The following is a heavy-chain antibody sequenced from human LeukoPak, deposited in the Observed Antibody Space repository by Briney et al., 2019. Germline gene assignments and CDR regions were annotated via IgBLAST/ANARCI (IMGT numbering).Heavy chain of an antibody. D-gene: IGHD3-10*01. CDR2: IYYSGST. CDR3: AREVPLLGFDP. J-gene: IGHJ5*02. Sequence: SETLSLTCTVSGGSISSYYWSWIRQPPGKGLEWIGYIYYSGSTNYNPSLKSRVTISVDTSKNQFSLKLSSVTAADTAVYYCAREVPLLGFDPWGQGTLVTVSS. V-gene: IGHV4-59*01. CDR1: GGSISSYY.